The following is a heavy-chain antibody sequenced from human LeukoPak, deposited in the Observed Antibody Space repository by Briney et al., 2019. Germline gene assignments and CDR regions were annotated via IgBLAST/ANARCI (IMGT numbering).Heavy chain of an antibody. D-gene: IGHD3-22*01. CDR3: AKNLYYYDSSGYYPIDY. V-gene: IGHV3-30*18. Sequence: GRSLRLSCAASGFTFSSYGMHWLRQAPGKGLEWVAVISYDGSNKYYADSVKGRFTISRDNSKNTLYLQMNRLRAEDTAVYYCAKNLYYYDSSGYYPIDYWGQGTLVTVSS. CDR2: ISYDGSNK. CDR1: GFTFSSYG. J-gene: IGHJ4*02.